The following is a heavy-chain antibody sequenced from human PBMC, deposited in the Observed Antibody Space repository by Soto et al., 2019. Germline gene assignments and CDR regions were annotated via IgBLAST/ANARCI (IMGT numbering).Heavy chain of an antibody. CDR1: GFTFSNYI. D-gene: IGHD3-10*01. CDR2: ILHDGNNR. CDR3: ARDDGQGSYCDLGY. V-gene: IGHV3-30-3*01. Sequence: QVQLVESGGGVVQPGGSLRLSCAASGFTFSNYILHCVRQAPGKRQEWVAMILHDGNNRYYADSVKGRFTISRDNSKGTLYLQVDSLRTEDTAVYYCARDDGQGSYCDLGYWGEGTLVTVAS. J-gene: IGHJ4*02.